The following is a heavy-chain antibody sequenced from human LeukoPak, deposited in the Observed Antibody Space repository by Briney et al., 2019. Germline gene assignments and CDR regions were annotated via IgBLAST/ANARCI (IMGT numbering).Heavy chain of an antibody. D-gene: IGHD3-16*01. CDR3: AREGGHSVPFDY. J-gene: IGHJ4*02. V-gene: IGHV4-30-4*01. CDR2: IYYSGST. CDR1: GGSISSADYY. Sequence: PSQTLSLTCAVSGGSISSADYYWGWIRLPPGRGLGWIGYIYYSGSTYYNPSLKSRVTISVDTSKNQCSLKLSSVTAADTAVYYCAREGGHSVPFDYWGQGTLVTVSS.